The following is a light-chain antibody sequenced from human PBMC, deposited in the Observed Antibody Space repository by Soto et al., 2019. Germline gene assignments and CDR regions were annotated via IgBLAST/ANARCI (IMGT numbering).Light chain of an antibody. Sequence: DIQMTQSPSSLSASVGDRVTITCRASQSISTYLNWYQQKLGNAPKLLIYAASSLQSGVSSRFSGRGSGTDFTLTINSLQPEDFATYYCQESFSSSWTFGKGTKVEIK. CDR3: QESFSSSWT. CDR1: QSISTY. J-gene: IGKJ1*01. V-gene: IGKV1-39*01. CDR2: AAS.